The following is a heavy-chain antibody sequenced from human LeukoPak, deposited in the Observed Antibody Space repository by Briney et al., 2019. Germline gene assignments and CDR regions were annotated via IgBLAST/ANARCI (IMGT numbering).Heavy chain of an antibody. CDR1: GFTFSSYA. CDR2: ISYDGSNK. J-gene: IGHJ6*04. Sequence: PGGSLRLSCAASGFTFSSYAMHWVRQAPGKGLEWVAVISYDGSNKYYADSVKGRFTISRDNSKNTLYLQMNSLRAEDTAVYYCARDFGGSSTGYYYGMDVWGKGTTVTVSS. CDR3: ARDFGGSSTGYYYGMDV. D-gene: IGHD2-15*01. V-gene: IGHV3-30-3*01.